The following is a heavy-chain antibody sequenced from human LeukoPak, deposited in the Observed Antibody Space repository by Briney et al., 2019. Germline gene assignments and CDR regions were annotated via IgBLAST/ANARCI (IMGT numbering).Heavy chain of an antibody. J-gene: IGHJ6*01. D-gene: IGHD3-16*01. CDR2: ISAEGRT. CDR1: GFNIGKYA. CDR3: ATWAFYHDLDV. Sequence: GGSLRLSCTASGFNIGKYAMHWVRQRPGKGLEWVGVISAEGRTDHADSVRHRFTISRDNSNESLFLQMTSLRDEDTALYYCATWAFYHDLDVWGQGTTVSVST. V-gene: IGHV3-43*02.